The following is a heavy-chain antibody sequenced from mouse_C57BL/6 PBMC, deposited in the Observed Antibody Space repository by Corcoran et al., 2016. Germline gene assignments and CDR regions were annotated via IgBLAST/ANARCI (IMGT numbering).Heavy chain of an antibody. CDR2: ISYDGSN. Sequence: DVQLQESGPGLVKPSQSLSLTCSVTGYSITSGYYWNWIRQFPGNKLEWMGYISYDGSNNYNPSLKNRISITRDTSKNQFFLKLNSVTTEDTATNYCARECTTVVFDYWGQGTTLTVSS. V-gene: IGHV3-6*01. D-gene: IGHD1-1*01. CDR3: ARECTTVVFDY. CDR1: GYSITSGYY. J-gene: IGHJ2*01.